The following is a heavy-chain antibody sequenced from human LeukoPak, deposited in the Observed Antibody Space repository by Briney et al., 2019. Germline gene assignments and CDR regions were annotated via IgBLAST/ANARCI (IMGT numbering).Heavy chain of an antibody. Sequence: PGGSLRLSCAASGFTFSSYSMNWVRQAPGKGLEWVSSISSSSSYIYYADSVKGRFTISRDNAKNSLYLQMNSLRAEDTAVYYCARDGIQLPSGWFDTWGQGTLVTVSS. V-gene: IGHV3-21*01. CDR1: GFTFSSYS. J-gene: IGHJ5*02. CDR3: ARDGIQLPSGWFDT. CDR2: ISSSSSYI. D-gene: IGHD2-2*01.